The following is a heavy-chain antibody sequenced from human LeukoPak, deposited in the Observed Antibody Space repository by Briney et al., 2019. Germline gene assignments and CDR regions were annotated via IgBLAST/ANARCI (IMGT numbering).Heavy chain of an antibody. J-gene: IGHJ4*02. Sequence: PSETLSLTCAVSGCSISSGYYWGWIRQPPGKGLEWIGSIYHSGSTYYNPSLKSRVTISVDTSKNQFSLKLSSVTAADTAVYYCARDLVSGWYNYWGQGTLVTVPS. CDR3: ARDLVSGWYNY. D-gene: IGHD6-19*01. CDR1: GCSISSGYY. CDR2: IYHSGST. V-gene: IGHV4-38-2*02.